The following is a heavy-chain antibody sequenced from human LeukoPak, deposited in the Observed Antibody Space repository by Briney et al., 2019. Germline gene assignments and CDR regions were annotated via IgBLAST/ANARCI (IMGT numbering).Heavy chain of an antibody. CDR2: IKSRSDGGTT. CDR3: TTGNWGSFSY. D-gene: IGHD7-27*01. J-gene: IGHJ4*02. CDR1: GFTFSNAW. V-gene: IGHV3-15*01. Sequence: GGSLRLSCAASGFTFSNAWMNWVRQATGKGLGWVGRIKSRSDGGTTDYVAPVKGRFTISRDDSKHTLYLQVNSLKTEDTAVYYCTTGNWGSFSYWGQGTLVTVSS.